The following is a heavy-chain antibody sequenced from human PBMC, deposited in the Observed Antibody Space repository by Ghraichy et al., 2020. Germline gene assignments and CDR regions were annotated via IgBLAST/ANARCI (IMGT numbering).Heavy chain of an antibody. Sequence: GGSLRLSCAASGFLFSRSDMHWVRQAPVKGLEWVAVISIDGRTQYYADSVKGRFTISRDNSKNTLFLQMNSLRPEDASVYYCARDYSLGSPDYLDYWGQGTLVTVSS. V-gene: IGHV3-30*04. J-gene: IGHJ4*02. CDR1: GFLFSRSD. CDR3: ARDYSLGSPDYLDY. CDR2: ISIDGRTQ. D-gene: IGHD2-15*01.